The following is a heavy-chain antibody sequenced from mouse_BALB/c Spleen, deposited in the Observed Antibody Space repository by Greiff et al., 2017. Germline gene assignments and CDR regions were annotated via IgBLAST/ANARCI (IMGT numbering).Heavy chain of an antibody. CDR1: GFTFSSFG. V-gene: IGHV5-17*02. CDR3: ARDPSYAMDY. Sequence: EVHLVESGGGLVQPGGSRKLSCAASGFTFSSFGMHWVRQAPEKGLEWVAYISSGSSTIYYADTVKGRFTISRDNPKNTLFLQMTSLRSEDTAMYYCARDPSYAMDYWGQGTSVTVSS. J-gene: IGHJ4*01. CDR2: ISSGSSTI.